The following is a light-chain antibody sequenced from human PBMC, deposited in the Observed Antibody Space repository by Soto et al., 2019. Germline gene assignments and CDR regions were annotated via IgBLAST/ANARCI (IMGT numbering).Light chain of an antibody. CDR3: SSYTSSSGYV. CDR2: EVS. J-gene: IGLJ1*01. Sequence: QSALTQPPSVSGSPGQSVTISCTGTSSDVGSYNRVSWYQQPPGTAPKLMIYEVSNRPSGVPDRFSGSKSGNTASLTISGLQAEDEADYYCSSYTSSSGYVFGTGTKSPS. V-gene: IGLV2-18*02. CDR1: SSDVGSYNR.